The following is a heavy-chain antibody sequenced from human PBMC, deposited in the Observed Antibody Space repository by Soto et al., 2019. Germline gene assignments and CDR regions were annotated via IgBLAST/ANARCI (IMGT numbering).Heavy chain of an antibody. Sequence: QVQLVESGGGVVQPGRSLRLSCAASGFTFSSYGMHWVRQAPGKGLEWVAVISYDGSNKYYADSVKGRFTISRDNSKNTLHLQMNSLRAEDTAVYYCAIDRRAAAGTSNLGLADYWGQGTLVTVSS. J-gene: IGHJ4*02. CDR2: ISYDGSNK. CDR1: GFTFSSYG. D-gene: IGHD6-13*01. CDR3: AIDRRAAAGTSNLGLADY. V-gene: IGHV3-30*03.